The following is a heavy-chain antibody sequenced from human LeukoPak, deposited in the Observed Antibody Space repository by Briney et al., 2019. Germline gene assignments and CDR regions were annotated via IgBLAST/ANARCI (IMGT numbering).Heavy chain of an antibody. CDR3: ARDPYRYYGSGTYHYYGMDV. CDR2: TYYTSKWNN. J-gene: IGHJ6*02. CDR1: GDSVSITSVI. Sequence: SQTLSLTCAISGDSVSITSVIWDWIRQSPSGGLEWLGRTYYTSKWNNDYAASVKGRMTINSDTSANQVSLHLSSVTPEDTAVYFCARDPYRYYGSGTYHYYGMDVWGQGTTVTVSS. D-gene: IGHD3-10*01. V-gene: IGHV6-1*01.